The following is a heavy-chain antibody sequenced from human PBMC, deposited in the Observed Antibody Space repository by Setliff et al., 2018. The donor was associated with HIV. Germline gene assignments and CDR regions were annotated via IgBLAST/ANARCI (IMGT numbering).Heavy chain of an antibody. D-gene: IGHD4-17*01. Sequence: SETLSLTCTVSGGSISSGGYYWSWIRQHPGKGLEWIGYIYYSGSTYYNPSLKSRVTISVDTSRNQFSLKLSSVTAADTAVYYCARGPGDYGPPYYYYYYMDVWGKGTTVTVSS. CDR2: IYYSGST. J-gene: IGHJ6*03. V-gene: IGHV4-31*03. CDR1: GGSISSGGYY. CDR3: ARGPGDYGPPYYYYYYMDV.